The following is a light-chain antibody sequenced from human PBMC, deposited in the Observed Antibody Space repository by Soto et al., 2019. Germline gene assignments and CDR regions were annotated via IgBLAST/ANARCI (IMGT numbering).Light chain of an antibody. CDR3: QQYDGN. CDR1: QNINRR. CDR2: DAY. V-gene: IGKV1-5*01. Sequence: DIQMTQSPSTLAASVGDRVTITCRASQNINRRLAWYQQKPGKAPKVLIYDAYSLESGVPSRFSGSGSGTEFTLTITSLQPDDFATYYCQQYDGNFGPGTKVDFK. J-gene: IGKJ3*01.